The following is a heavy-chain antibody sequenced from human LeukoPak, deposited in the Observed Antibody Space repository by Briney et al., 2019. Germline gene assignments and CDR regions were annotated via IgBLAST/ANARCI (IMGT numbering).Heavy chain of an antibody. Sequence: ASVKVSCKASGYTFTSYGISWVRQAPGQGLEWMGWISAYNGNTNYAQKLQGRVTMTTDTSTSTAYMELRSLRSDDTAVYYCARDRCSGGSCYSVFGYWGQGILVTVSS. CDR2: ISAYNGNT. D-gene: IGHD2-15*01. CDR3: ARDRCSGGSCYSVFGY. V-gene: IGHV1-18*01. J-gene: IGHJ4*02. CDR1: GYTFTSYG.